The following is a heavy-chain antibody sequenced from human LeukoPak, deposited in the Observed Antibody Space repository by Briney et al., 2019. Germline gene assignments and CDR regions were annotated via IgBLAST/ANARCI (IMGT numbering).Heavy chain of an antibody. V-gene: IGHV1-69*04. D-gene: IGHD6-13*01. CDR2: IIPILGIA. CDR3: AREIAAAGGYYYYYGMDV. J-gene: IGHJ6*02. Sequence: AAVKVSCKASGGTFSSYAIIWVRQAPGQGLEGMGRIIPILGIANSAQKCQGRVTITADKSTSTAYMELSSLRSEDTAVYYCAREIAAAGGYYYYYGMDVWGQGTTVTVSS. CDR1: GGTFSSYA.